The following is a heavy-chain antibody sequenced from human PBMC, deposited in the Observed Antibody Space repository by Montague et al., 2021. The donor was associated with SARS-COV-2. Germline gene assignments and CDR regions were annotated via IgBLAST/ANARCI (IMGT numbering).Heavy chain of an antibody. CDR1: GGSFSGYY. V-gene: IGHV4-34*01. CDR2: FNHSGST. D-gene: IGHD3-22*01. CDR3: ARGSPTITMIRVVFTGAGWYFDL. J-gene: IGHJ2*01. Sequence: SETLSLTCGVHGGSFSGYYWSWIRQPPGKGLEWIGEFNHSGSTNYNPSLKSRVSISVDTSKDQFSLKLSSVTAADTAVYYCARGSPTITMIRVVFTGAGWYFDLWGRGTLVTVSS.